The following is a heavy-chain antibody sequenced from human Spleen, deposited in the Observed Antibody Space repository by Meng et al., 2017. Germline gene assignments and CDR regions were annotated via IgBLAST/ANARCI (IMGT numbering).Heavy chain of an antibody. J-gene: IGHJ5*02. Sequence: ASVKVSCKASGYTFISYDIHWVRQATGQGLEWMGWMNPKSGNAGYAQEFQGRVTMTRNTSISTAYMELSSLRSEDTAVYYCASLGWELGSPSGPWGQGTLVTVSS. V-gene: IGHV1-8*01. CDR1: GYTFISYD. D-gene: IGHD1-26*01. CDR3: ASLGWELGSPSGP. CDR2: MNPKSGNA.